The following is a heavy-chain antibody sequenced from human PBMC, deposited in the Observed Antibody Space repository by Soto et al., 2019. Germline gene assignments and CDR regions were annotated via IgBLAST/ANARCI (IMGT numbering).Heavy chain of an antibody. D-gene: IGHD2-8*01. V-gene: IGHV3-21*01. CDR1: TFTINTYS. Sequence: GSLRLSCVASTFTINTYSLNWVRQAPGKGLEWVSSITSGSSFIDYADSVKGRFTISRDDAKNSLFLQMSSLRADDTAVYYCARSQRNGAMDVWGQGTTVTVSS. CDR3: ARSQRNGAMDV. CDR2: ITSGSSFI. J-gene: IGHJ6*02.